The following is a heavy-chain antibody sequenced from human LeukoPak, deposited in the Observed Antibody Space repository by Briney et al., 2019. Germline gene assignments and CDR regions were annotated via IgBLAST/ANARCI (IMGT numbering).Heavy chain of an antibody. CDR1: GFTLSYYG. D-gene: IGHD6-13*01. J-gene: IGHJ4*02. V-gene: IGHV3-23*01. CDR3: ARRMRYSNSWYIDY. Sequence: PGGSLRLSCAVSGFTLSYYGMGWVRQAPGKGLEWVSSISGSGGGPHYADSVKGRFTISRDNSRNTVYLQMNSLRAEDTAVYHCARRMRYSNSWYIDYWGQGTLVTVSS. CDR2: ISGSGGGP.